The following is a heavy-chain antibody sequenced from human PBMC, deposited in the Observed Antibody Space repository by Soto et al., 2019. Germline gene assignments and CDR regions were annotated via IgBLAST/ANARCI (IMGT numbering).Heavy chain of an antibody. Sequence: GGSLRLSCAASGFTFSNYNMNWVRQAPGKGLEWVSHISSSSKTIYYADSMKGRFTISRDNAKNSLYLQMNSLRDEDTAVYYCARTYDYGDIVPCYWGQGTLVTVSS. D-gene: IGHD4-17*01. V-gene: IGHV3-48*02. CDR3: ARTYDYGDIVPCY. CDR1: GFTFSNYN. J-gene: IGHJ4*02. CDR2: ISSSSKTI.